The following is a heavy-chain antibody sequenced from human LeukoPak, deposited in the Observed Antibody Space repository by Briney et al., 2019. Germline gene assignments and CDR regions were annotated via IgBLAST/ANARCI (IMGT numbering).Heavy chain of an antibody. Sequence: PSETLSLTCAAYGGSFSGYYWSWIRQPPGKGLEWIGEINHSGSTNYNPSLKSRVTISVDTSKNQFSLKLSSVPAADTAVYYCASGGYSSSWYNFDYWGQGTLVTVSS. D-gene: IGHD6-13*01. CDR1: GGSFSGYY. V-gene: IGHV4-34*01. CDR3: ASGGYSSSWYNFDY. J-gene: IGHJ4*02. CDR2: INHSGST.